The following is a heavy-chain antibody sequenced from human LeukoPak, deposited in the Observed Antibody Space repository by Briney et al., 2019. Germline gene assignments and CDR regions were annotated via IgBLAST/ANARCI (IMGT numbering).Heavy chain of an antibody. CDR2: INPSGGST. J-gene: IGHJ6*02. CDR3: ARDVLLLWFGAPNGYYYGMDV. CDR1: GYTFTSYY. D-gene: IGHD3-10*01. Sequence: ASVKVSCKASGYTFTSYYMHWVRQAPGQGLEWMGIINPSGGSTSYAQKFQGRVTMTRDTSTSTVYMELSSLRSEDTAVYYCARDVLLLWFGAPNGYYYGMDVWGQGTTVTVSS. V-gene: IGHV1-46*01.